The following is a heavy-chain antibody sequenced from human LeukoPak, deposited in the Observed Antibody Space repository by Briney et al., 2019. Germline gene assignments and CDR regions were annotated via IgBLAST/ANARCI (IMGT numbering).Heavy chain of an antibody. CDR3: ARDLYDILTGMGYYYYYMDV. J-gene: IGHJ6*03. V-gene: IGHV3-21*01. CDR1: GFAFNSYT. CDR2: ISSSSSYI. Sequence: GGSLRLSCAASGFAFNSYTMNWVRHAPGKGLEWVSSISSSSSYIYYADSVKGRFTISRDNAKNSLYLQMNSLRAEDTAVYYCARDLYDILTGMGYYYYYMDVWGKGTTVTVSS. D-gene: IGHD3-9*01.